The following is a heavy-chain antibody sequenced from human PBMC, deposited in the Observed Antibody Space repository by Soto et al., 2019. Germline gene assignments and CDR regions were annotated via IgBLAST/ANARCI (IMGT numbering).Heavy chain of an antibody. D-gene: IGHD6-13*01. CDR2: IYYSGST. CDR3: ARDRHWGSSWPALGIFDI. V-gene: IGHV4-30-4*01. Sequence: QVQLQESGPGLVKPSQTLSLTCTVSGGSISSGDYYWSWIRQPPGKGLEWIGYIYYSGSTYSNPSLKSRVTISVDTSKNQFSLKLSCVTAADTAVYYCARDRHWGSSWPALGIFDIWGQGTMVTVSS. CDR1: GGSISSGDYY. J-gene: IGHJ3*02.